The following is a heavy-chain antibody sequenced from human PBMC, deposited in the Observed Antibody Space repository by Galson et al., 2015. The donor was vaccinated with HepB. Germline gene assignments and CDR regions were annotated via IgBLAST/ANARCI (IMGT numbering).Heavy chain of an antibody. V-gene: IGHV1-18*01. J-gene: IGHJ4*02. CDR1: GYTFTSYG. D-gene: IGHD3-16*02. CDR3: ARGLYDYVWGSYRPTAFDY. CDR2: ISAYNGNT. Sequence: QSGAEVKKPGASVKVSCKASGYTFTSYGISWVRQAPGQGLEWMGWISAYNGNTNYAQKLQGRVTMTTDTSTSTAYMELRSLRSDDTAVYYCARGLYDYVWGSYRPTAFDYWGQGTLVTVSS.